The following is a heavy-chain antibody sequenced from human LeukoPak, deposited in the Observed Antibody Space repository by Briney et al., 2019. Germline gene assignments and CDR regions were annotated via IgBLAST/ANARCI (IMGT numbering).Heavy chain of an antibody. CDR1: GGSISSYY. CDR2: IYYSGTT. J-gene: IGHJ5*02. D-gene: IGHD5-12*01. CDR3: ARGGGNSGSATDR. V-gene: IGHV4-59*12. Sequence: SETLSLTCTVSGGSISSYYWSWIRQPPGKGLEWIWYIYYSGTTNSNPSLKSRVTISVDTSKNPFSLKLSSLTGADTAVYYCARGGGNSGSATDRWGQGTLVTVSS.